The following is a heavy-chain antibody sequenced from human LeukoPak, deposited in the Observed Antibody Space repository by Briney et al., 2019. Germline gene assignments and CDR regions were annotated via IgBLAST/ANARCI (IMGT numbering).Heavy chain of an antibody. Sequence: GGSLRLSCAASGLLVSTNYMSWVRQAPGKGLEWVSVLYSYGNTYYADSVKGRFTISRDDSNNTLYVQMNSLRVDDTAVYYCARGAAATGPGVWFFDLWGRGTLVTVSS. CDR2: LYSYGNT. CDR1: GLLVSTNY. D-gene: IGHD1-26*01. V-gene: IGHV3-53*01. J-gene: IGHJ2*01. CDR3: ARGAAATGPGVWFFDL.